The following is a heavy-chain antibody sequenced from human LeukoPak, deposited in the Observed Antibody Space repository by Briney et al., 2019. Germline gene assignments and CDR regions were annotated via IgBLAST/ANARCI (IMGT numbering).Heavy chain of an antibody. CDR2: IWYDGSNK. CDR1: GFTCSSYG. V-gene: IGHV3-33*01. Sequence: GGSLRLSCAASGFTCSSYGMHWFRQDPGKGLEWGAVIWYDGSNKYYADSVKGRFTISRDNSKSTLYLQMNSLRAEDTAVYYCAREAIDIVVVPAAPHFDYWGQGTLVTVSS. CDR3: AREAIDIVVVPAAPHFDY. D-gene: IGHD2-2*01. J-gene: IGHJ4*02.